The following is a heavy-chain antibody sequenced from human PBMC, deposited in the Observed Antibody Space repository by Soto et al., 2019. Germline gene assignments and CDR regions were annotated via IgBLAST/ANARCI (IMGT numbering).Heavy chain of an antibody. V-gene: IGHV3-21*01. CDR3: ACSGSHDAFDI. CDR2: ISSSSSYI. Sequence: GGSLRLSCAASGFTFSSYSMNWVRQAPGKGLEWVSSISSSSSYIYYADSVKGRFTISRDNAKNSLYLQMNSLRAEDTAVYYCACSGSHDAFDIWGQGTMVTVSS. CDR1: GFTFSSYS. J-gene: IGHJ3*02. D-gene: IGHD3-10*02.